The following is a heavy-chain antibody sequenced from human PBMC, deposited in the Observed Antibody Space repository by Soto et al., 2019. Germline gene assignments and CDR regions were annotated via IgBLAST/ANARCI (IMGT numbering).Heavy chain of an antibody. Sequence: QVQLVESGGGVVQPGRFLRLSCAASGFSFSVSPMHWVRQAPGKGPEWVALISNDGTKKFYADSVKGRFSISRDNSKSTLYLQVDSLRPEDSAVYYCARDPKTSGGQNWAFNYFDSWGQGTLVTVSS. V-gene: IGHV3-30-3*01. CDR2: ISNDGTKK. J-gene: IGHJ4*02. CDR3: ARDPKTSGGQNWAFNYFDS. CDR1: GFSFSVSP. D-gene: IGHD7-27*01.